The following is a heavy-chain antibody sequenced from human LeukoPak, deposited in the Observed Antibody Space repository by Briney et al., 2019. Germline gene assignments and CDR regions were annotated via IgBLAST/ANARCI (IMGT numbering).Heavy chain of an antibody. D-gene: IGHD6-6*01. CDR1: GGSFSGYY. CDR3: ARASIAARRRWFDP. J-gene: IGHJ5*02. Sequence: SETLSLTCAVYGGSFSGYYRSWIRQPPGKGLEWIGEINHSGSTNYNPSLKSRVTISVDTSKNQFSLKLSSVTAADTAVYYCARASIAARRRWFDPWGQGTLVTVSS. CDR2: INHSGST. V-gene: IGHV4-34*01.